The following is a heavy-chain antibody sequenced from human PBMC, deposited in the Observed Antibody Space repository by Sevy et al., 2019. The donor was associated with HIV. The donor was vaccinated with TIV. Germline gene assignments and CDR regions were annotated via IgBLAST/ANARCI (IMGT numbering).Heavy chain of an antibody. Sequence: GGSLRLSCAASGFTFSDYYMSWIRQAPGKGLEWVSYISTSSSYTNYADSVKGRFTISRDNAKSSLYLHMNSLRAEDTAVYYSAIARYTSGWGYFDYWGQGTLVTVSS. CDR3: AIARYTSGWGYFDY. D-gene: IGHD6-19*01. J-gene: IGHJ4*02. CDR2: ISTSSSYT. V-gene: IGHV3-11*06. CDR1: GFTFSDYY.